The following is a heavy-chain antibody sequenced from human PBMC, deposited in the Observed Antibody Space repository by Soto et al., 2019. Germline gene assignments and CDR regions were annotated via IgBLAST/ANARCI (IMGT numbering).Heavy chain of an antibody. Sequence: QVQLVQSGAEVKKPGASVKVSCKASGYTFTSYGISWVRQAPGQGLEWMGWISAYNGNTNYAQKLQGRVTMTTDTSTSTAYMELRSLRSDDTAVYYCARATDTAKAQEYYYYYYGMDVWGQGTTVTVSS. CDR3: ARATDTAKAQEYYYYYYGMDV. J-gene: IGHJ6*02. CDR2: ISAYNGNT. CDR1: GYTFTSYG. D-gene: IGHD5-18*01. V-gene: IGHV1-18*04.